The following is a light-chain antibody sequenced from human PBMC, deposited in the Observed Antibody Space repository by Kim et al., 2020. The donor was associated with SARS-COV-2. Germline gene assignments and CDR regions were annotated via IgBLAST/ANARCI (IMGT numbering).Light chain of an antibody. J-gene: IGLJ3*02. CDR2: EDN. Sequence: GKTVTIACTRSSGSIASNYVQWYHQRPGSSPTPVIYEDNQRPSGVPDRFSGSIDSSSNSASLTISGLKTEDEADYYCQSYDSSTWVFGGGTQLTVL. CDR1: SGSIASNY. CDR3: QSYDSSTWV. V-gene: IGLV6-57*01.